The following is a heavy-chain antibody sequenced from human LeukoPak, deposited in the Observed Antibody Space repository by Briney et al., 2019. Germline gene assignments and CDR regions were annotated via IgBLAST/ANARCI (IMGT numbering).Heavy chain of an antibody. CDR2: IASDGSST. CDR1: GFTFSSYW. J-gene: IGHJ6*02. V-gene: IGHV3-74*01. D-gene: IGHD6-6*01. CDR3: AKEYQYSSPGHYYYYGMDV. Sequence: GGSLRLSCAASGFTFSSYWMNWVRQAPGKGLVWVSRIASDGSSTTYADSVKGRFSISRDNAKNTVYLQMNSLRVEDTAVYYCAKEYQYSSPGHYYYYGMDVWGQGTTVTVSS.